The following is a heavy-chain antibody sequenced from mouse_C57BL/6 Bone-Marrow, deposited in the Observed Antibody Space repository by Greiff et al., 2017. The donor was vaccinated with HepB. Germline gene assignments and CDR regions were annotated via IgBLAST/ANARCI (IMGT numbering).Heavy chain of an antibody. CDR3: AKKGGNPYYYGSSHPFAY. CDR2: IYPRSGNT. Sequence: VQLQQSGAELARPGASVKLSCKASGYTFTSYGISWVKQRTGQGLEWIGEIYPRSGNTYYNEKFKGKATLTADKSSSTAYMELRSLTSEDSAVYFCAKKGGNPYYYGSSHPFAYWGQGTLVTVSA. CDR1: GYTFTSYG. D-gene: IGHD1-1*01. J-gene: IGHJ3*01. V-gene: IGHV1-81*01.